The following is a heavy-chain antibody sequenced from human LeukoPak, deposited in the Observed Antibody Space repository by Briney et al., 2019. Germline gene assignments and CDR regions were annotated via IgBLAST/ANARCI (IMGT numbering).Heavy chain of an antibody. Sequence: SETLSLTCTVSGGSISSYYWSWIRQPPGKGLEWIGYIYHSGSTKYNPSLKSRVTISVGTSKNQFSLKLSSVTAADRAVYYCARGDYGDYSDAFDIWGQGAMVTVSS. D-gene: IGHD4-17*01. CDR1: GGSISSYY. V-gene: IGHV4-59*01. J-gene: IGHJ3*02. CDR3: ARGDYGDYSDAFDI. CDR2: IYHSGST.